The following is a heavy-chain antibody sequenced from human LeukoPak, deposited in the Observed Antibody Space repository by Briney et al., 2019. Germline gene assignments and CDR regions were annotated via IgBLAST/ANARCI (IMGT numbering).Heavy chain of an antibody. CDR1: GYTFSDYY. D-gene: IGHD1-26*01. CDR2: INPNSGGT. CDR3: ARGSGNLNFDY. J-gene: IGHJ4*02. Sequence: ASVKVSCKASGYTFSDYYIHWVRQAPGQGLEWMGWINPNSGGTKYAQKFQGRVTMTRDTSISTAYMELSRLTSDDTAVYHCARGSGNLNFDYWGQGTLVTVSS. V-gene: IGHV1-2*02.